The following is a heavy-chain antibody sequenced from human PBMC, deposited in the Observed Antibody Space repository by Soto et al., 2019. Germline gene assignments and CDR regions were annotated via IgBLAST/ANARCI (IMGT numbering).Heavy chain of an antibody. J-gene: IGHJ1*01. CDR2: IYWDDDK. CDR1: GFSLSASGVG. D-gene: IGHD3-22*01. CDR3: AHRRGDYYDRNGDAGEYFQH. V-gene: IGHV2-5*02. Sequence: QITLKESGPTLVKPTQTLTLTCTFSGFSLSASGVGVGWIRQPPGKALEWLALIYWDDDKRYSPSLKSRLTITKDTSTKNQVVLTMTNMDPVDPAAYYCAHRRGDYYDRNGDAGEYFQHWGQGTLVTVSS.